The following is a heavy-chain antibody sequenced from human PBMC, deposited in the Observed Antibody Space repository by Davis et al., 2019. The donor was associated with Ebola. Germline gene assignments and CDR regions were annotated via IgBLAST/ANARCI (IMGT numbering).Heavy chain of an antibody. J-gene: IGHJ4*02. Sequence: ASVKVSCKTSGYRFTAYYVNWVRQAPGQGLEWMGLIYPSDGSTTYAPKFQGRVIMTRDTSTSTVYMELSSLRSEDTAVYYCARDRYSDGSGYFFEQSHWGQGTLVTVSS. D-gene: IGHD3-22*01. V-gene: IGHV1-46*01. CDR2: IYPSDGST. CDR1: GYRFTAYY. CDR3: ARDRYSDGSGYFFEQSH.